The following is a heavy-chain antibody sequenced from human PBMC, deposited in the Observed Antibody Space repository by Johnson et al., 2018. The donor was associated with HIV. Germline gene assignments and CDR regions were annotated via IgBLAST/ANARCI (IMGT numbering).Heavy chain of an antibody. D-gene: IGHD2-8*01. CDR3: AKDINGGLLSLRWAM. J-gene: IGHJ1*01. CDR2: ISWNSGSI. Sequence: VQLVESGGGLVQPGRSLRLSCAASGFTFDDYAMHWVRQAPGKGLEWVSGISWNSGSIGYADSVKGRFTISRDNAKNSLYLQMNSLRAEDTALYYCAKDINGGLLSLRWAMWG. CDR1: GFTFDDYA. V-gene: IGHV3-9*01.